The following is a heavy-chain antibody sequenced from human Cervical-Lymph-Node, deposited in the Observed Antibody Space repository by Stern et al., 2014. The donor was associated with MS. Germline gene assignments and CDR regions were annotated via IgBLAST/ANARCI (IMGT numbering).Heavy chain of an antibody. CDR1: GYSFITYY. D-gene: IGHD5-24*01. J-gene: IGHJ4*02. CDR2: INPTDGKT. Sequence: QVQLVQSGAEVKKPGASVKLSCKASGYSFITYYIHWVRQAPGQGLEWVGLINPTDGKTTYTQKLQDRVSMTRDTSTTTAYMELSSLRQEDTAIYYCARALYGYRRSPLGSNFWGQGTLISVSS. V-gene: IGHV1-46*04. CDR3: ARALYGYRRSPLGSNF.